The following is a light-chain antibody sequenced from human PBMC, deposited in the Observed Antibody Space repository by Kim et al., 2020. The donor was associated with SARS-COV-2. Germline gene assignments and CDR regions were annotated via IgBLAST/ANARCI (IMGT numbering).Light chain of an antibody. CDR1: QNIGFN. CDR2: GAS. CDR3: QQYNNLYT. J-gene: IGKJ2*01. Sequence: EILMTQSVATLSVSPGETATLSCRASQNIGFNLAWYQQKPGQAPRLLIHGASTRATGIPARFSGSGSGTEFTLTINSLQSEDFAVYHCQQYNNLYTFGQGTKLEI. V-gene: IGKV3-15*01.